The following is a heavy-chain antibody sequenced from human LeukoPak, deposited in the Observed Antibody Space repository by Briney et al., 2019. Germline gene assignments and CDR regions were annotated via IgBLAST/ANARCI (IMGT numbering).Heavy chain of an antibody. J-gene: IGHJ5*02. CDR3: ATGYYQSMSNWFDP. V-gene: IGHV1-24*01. CDR2: FDPEDGRI. Sequence: GASVKVSYKVFGYILTELSMHWVRRAPEKGLEWMGGFDPEDGRIVYAQRFQGRVTMSEDTSTDTAYMELSSLRSEDTAVYYCATGYYQSMSNWFDPWGQGTLVTVSS. CDR1: GYILTELS. D-gene: IGHD3-10*01.